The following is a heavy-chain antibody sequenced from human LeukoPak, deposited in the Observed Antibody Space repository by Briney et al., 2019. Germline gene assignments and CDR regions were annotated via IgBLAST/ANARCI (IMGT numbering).Heavy chain of an antibody. J-gene: IGHJ3*02. CDR2: ISGSGDST. Sequence: PGGSLRLSCAASGFTFSSYAMSWVRQAPGKGLEWVSAISGSGDSTNYADSVKGRFTISRDNSKNTLFLQMNSLRPEDTAVYYCARDLVNIYTTGSTYDAFDIWGQGTMVTVSS. V-gene: IGHV3-23*01. CDR3: ARDLVNIYTTGSTYDAFDI. D-gene: IGHD1-1*01. CDR1: GFTFSSYA.